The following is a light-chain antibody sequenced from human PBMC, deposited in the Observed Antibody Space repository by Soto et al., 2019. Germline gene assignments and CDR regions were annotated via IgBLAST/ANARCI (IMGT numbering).Light chain of an antibody. CDR3: MQALQTPFT. CDR2: LGS. V-gene: IGKV2-28*01. CDR1: QSLLYSNGYNY. Sequence: DVVMTQSPLSLPVTPGEPASISCRSSQSLLYSNGYNYLDWYLQKPGQSPQLLIYLGSYRASGVPDRFTGSGSGTDFTLKLIRVEAEDVGVYYCMQALQTPFTFGPGTKVDIK. J-gene: IGKJ3*01.